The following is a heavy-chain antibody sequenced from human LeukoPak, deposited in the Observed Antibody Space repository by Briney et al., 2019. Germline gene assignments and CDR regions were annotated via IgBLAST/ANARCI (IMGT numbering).Heavy chain of an antibody. CDR2: INVGGSTM. V-gene: IGHV3-11*01. CDR1: GFTFSDYY. CDR3: ARTGGSGSYFNWAYFDY. Sequence: GGSLRLSCVASGFTFSDYYMSWIRQAPGKGLEWVSYINVGGSTMFYGDSVKGRFTVSRDDAKNSLYLQMNSLTAEDTAVYYCARTGGSGSYFNWAYFDYWGQGTLVTVSS. D-gene: IGHD3-10*01. J-gene: IGHJ4*02.